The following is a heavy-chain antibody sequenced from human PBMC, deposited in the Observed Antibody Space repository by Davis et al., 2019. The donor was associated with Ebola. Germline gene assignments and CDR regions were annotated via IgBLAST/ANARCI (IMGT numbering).Heavy chain of an antibody. V-gene: IGHV1-18*01. CDR3: AKDPMGYSYGWIRYYYYGMDV. Sequence: AASVKVSCKASGYTFTSYGISWVRQAPGQGLEWMGWISAYNGNTNYAQKLQGRVTMTTDTSTSTAYMELRSLRSDDTAVYYCAKDPMGYSYGWIRYYYYGMDVWGQGTTVTVSS. D-gene: IGHD5-18*01. CDR1: GYTFTSYG. J-gene: IGHJ6*02. CDR2: ISAYNGNT.